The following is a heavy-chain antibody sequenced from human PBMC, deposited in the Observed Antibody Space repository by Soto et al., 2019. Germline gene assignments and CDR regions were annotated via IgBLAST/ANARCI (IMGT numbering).Heavy chain of an antibody. V-gene: IGHV3-11*01. D-gene: IGHD3-16*01. CDR3: ECHHYHYASDL. CDR2: ISGSGTVM. CDR1: GFTFSDWY. Sequence: GGSLRLSCAASGFTFSDWYMTWLRQAPGKGLEWVSKISGSGTVMYYADSVKGRFTVSRDNAKNSLYLEMNSLRAEDTAVYYCECHHYHYASDLWGQGTRVTFSS. J-gene: IGHJ4*02.